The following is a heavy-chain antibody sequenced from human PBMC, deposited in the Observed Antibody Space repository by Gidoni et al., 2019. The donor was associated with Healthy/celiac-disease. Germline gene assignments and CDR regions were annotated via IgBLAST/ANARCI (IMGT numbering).Heavy chain of an antibody. CDR1: NGSISSSSYY. CDR2: IYYSGST. D-gene: IGHD6-19*01. Sequence: SLTCTVSNGSISSSSYYWGWIRQPPGKGLEWIGSIYYSGSTYYNPSLKRRVTISIDTSKNQFSLKLSSVTAADTAVYYCASSEWLVPDYWGQGTLVTVSS. J-gene: IGHJ4*02. V-gene: IGHV4-39*01. CDR3: ASSEWLVPDY.